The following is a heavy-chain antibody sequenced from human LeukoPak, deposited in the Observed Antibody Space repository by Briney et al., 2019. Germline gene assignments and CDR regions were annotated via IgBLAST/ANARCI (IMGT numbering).Heavy chain of an antibody. Sequence: SQTLSLTCAISGDSVSSISVAWNWIRQSPSRGLEWLGRTYYRSKWYYEYAVSVKGRININPDPSKNQFSLQLNSVTPEDTAVYYCAKGRAGYTNPYYFDYWGQGTLVTVSS. J-gene: IGHJ4*02. D-gene: IGHD3-16*02. V-gene: IGHV6-1*01. CDR1: GDSVSSISVA. CDR2: TYYRSKWYY. CDR3: AKGRAGYTNPYYFDY.